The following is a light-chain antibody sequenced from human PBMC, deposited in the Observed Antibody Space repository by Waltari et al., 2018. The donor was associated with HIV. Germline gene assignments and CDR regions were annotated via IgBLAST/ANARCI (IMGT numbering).Light chain of an antibody. J-gene: IGLJ1*01. CDR1: SSAVGLYNY. CDR2: EVS. V-gene: IGLV2-14*01. CDR3: SSYTGSSTLYV. Sequence: QSALTQPASVSGSPGQSITISCTGTSSAVGLYNYVSWYQQHPGKAPKLMIYEVSNRPSGVSNRFSGSKSGNTASLTISGLQAEDEADYYCSSYTGSSTLYVFGTGTKVTVL.